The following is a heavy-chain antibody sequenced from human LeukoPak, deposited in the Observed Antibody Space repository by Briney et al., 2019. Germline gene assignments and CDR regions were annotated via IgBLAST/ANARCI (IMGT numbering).Heavy chain of an antibody. CDR2: ISGSGGST. Sequence: GGSLRLSCAASGFTFSSYAMSWVRQAPGKGVEGVSAISGSGGSTYYADSVKGRFTISRDNYKNTLYLQMNSLRAEDTAVYYCAKDVWYSGRSDFDYWGQGTLVTVSS. D-gene: IGHD1-26*01. CDR3: AKDVWYSGRSDFDY. J-gene: IGHJ4*02. CDR1: GFTFSSYA. V-gene: IGHV3-23*01.